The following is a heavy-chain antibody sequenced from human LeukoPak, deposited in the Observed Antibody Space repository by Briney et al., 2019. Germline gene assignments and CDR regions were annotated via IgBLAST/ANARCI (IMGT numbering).Heavy chain of an antibody. D-gene: IGHD3-22*01. CDR2: ISGSGGST. CDR1: GFTFSSYA. Sequence: HPGGSLRLSFAASGFTFSSYAMSSVRQAPGKGLELVSAISGSGGSTYYADSVKGRFTISRDNSKNTLYLQMNSLRAEDTAVYYCAKDMSYYDIYYFDYWGQGTLVTVSS. CDR3: AKDMSYYDIYYFDY. J-gene: IGHJ4*02. V-gene: IGHV3-23*01.